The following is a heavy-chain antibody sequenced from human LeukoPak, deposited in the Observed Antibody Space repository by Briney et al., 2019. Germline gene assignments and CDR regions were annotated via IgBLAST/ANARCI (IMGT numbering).Heavy chain of an antibody. V-gene: IGHV3-23*01. CDR2: ISGSGGST. CDR3: ATFVGCSSTSCSYYFDY. D-gene: IGHD2-2*01. CDR1: GFTFSSYA. J-gene: IGHJ4*02. Sequence: GGSLRLSYAASGFTFSSYAMSWVRQAPGKGLEWVSAISGSGGSTYYADSVKGRFTISRDNSKNTLYLQMNSLRAEDTAVYYCATFVGCSSTSCSYYFDYWGQGTLVTVSS.